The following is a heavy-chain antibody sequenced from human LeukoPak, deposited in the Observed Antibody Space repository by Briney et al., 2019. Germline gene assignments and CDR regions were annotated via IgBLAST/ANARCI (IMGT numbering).Heavy chain of an antibody. D-gene: IGHD3-10*01. CDR3: AKIPLLRPSGEVY. CDR1: GFAFSSYG. Sequence: GGSLRLSCAASGFAFSSYGMSWVRQAPGKGLEWVSAISGSGGSTYYADSVKGRFTISRDNSKNTLYLQMNSLRAEDTAVYYCAKIPLLRPSGEVYWGQGTLVTVSS. J-gene: IGHJ4*02. V-gene: IGHV3-23*01. CDR2: ISGSGGST.